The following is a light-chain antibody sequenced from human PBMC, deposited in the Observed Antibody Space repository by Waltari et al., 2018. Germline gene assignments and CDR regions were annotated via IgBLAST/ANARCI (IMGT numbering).Light chain of an antibody. J-gene: IGLJ2*01. CDR1: NIESTK. CDR3: QVWDSGTVV. CDR2: RDK. Sequence: SFALTQPVAVSVALGQTATISWWADNIESTKEHWYQQKPGQAPVLVIYRDKNRPSGIPDRFSGSNSGNTATLTVSRAQHDDEADYFCQVWDSGTVVFGGGTRLTVL. V-gene: IGLV3-9*01.